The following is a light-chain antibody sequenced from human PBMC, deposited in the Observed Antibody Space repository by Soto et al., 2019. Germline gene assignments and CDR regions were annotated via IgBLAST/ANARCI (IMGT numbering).Light chain of an antibody. CDR1: QSISSY. V-gene: IGKV1-39*01. J-gene: IGKJ1*01. CDR2: AAS. Sequence: DIQMTQSPSSLSASVGDRVTITCRASQSISSYLNWYHQKPGKAPKLLIYAASSLQSGVPSRFSGSGSGTDFTLTISRLQPEDFATYYCQQSYSTVWTFGQGTKVEIK. CDR3: QQSYSTVWT.